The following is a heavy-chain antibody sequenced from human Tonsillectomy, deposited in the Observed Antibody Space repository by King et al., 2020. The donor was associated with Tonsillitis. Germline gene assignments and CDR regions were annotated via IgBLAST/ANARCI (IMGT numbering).Heavy chain of an antibody. D-gene: IGHD7-27*01. CDR1: GGSISSSSYY. CDR3: ARTGDHYSFEY. Sequence: QLQESGPGLVKPSETLSLTCTVSGGSISSSSYYWGWIRQPPGKGLEWIGSIYYSGSTYYNPSLKSRVTISVDTSKNQFSLKLSSVTAADTAGYYCARTGDHYSFEYWGQGPLVTVSS. V-gene: IGHV4-39*07. J-gene: IGHJ4*02. CDR2: IYYSGST.